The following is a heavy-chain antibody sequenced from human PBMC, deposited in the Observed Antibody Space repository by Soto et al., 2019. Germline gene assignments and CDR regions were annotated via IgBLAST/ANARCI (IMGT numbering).Heavy chain of an antibody. CDR2: ITGSTGTT. V-gene: IGHV3-23*01. D-gene: IGHD2-2*01. CDR1: GFTFSNFP. CDR3: AKDTSSSPYYMDV. J-gene: IGHJ6*03. Sequence: GGSLRLSCAASGFTFSNFPMSWVRHAPGKGLEWVSEITGSTGTTYYADSVRGRFIISRDNSQNTLHLQMNSLRPEDTAVYYCAKDTSSSPYYMDVWGKGTTVTVSS.